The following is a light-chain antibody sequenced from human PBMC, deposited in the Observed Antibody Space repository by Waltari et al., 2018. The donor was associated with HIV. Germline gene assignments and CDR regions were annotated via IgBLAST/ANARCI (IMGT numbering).Light chain of an antibody. V-gene: IGLV3-1*01. Sequence: SYELTQPPSVSVSPGQTASIPCSGATLGPQSACWYQQKPGQSPVLVIYQDSKRPSGIPERFSGSNSGNTATLTISGTQAMDEADYYCQAWDSSTVVFGGGTKLTVL. J-gene: IGLJ2*01. CDR3: QAWDSSTVV. CDR2: QDS. CDR1: TLGPQS.